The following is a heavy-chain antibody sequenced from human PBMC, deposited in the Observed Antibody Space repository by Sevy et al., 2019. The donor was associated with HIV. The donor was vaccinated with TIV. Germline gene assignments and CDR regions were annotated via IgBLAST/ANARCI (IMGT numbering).Heavy chain of an antibody. J-gene: IGHJ4*02. D-gene: IGHD2-21*01. Sequence: GGSLRLSCAASGFTFSSYGMHWVRQAPGKGLEWVGRIKSKGGGETQDYAAPVKGRFTFSRSDSKNTLYLQMNSLKTEDTAVYYCRGEAPEGSFHNWGQGTLVTVSS. CDR1: GFTFSSYG. CDR2: IKSKGGGETQ. CDR3: RGEAPEGSFHN. V-gene: IGHV3-15*07.